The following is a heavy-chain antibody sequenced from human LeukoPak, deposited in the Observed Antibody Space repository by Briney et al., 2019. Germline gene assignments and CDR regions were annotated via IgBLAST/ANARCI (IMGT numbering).Heavy chain of an antibody. CDR3: AKAAAYNMDV. CDR2: IFSSGVT. Sequence: PSGTLSLTCAVSGDSISDNNWWSWVRQPPGKGLEWIGEIFSSGVTNYNPSLKSRVTILIDKSENQFSLRLSSVTAADTAIYYCAKAAAYNMDVWGKGTTVTVSS. V-gene: IGHV4-4*02. J-gene: IGHJ6*04. D-gene: IGHD5-24*01. CDR1: GDSISDNNW.